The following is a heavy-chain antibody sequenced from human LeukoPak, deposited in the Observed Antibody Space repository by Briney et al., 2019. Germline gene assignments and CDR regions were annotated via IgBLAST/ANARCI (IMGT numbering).Heavy chain of an antibody. V-gene: IGHV4-34*01. Sequence: SETLSLTCAVYGGSFSGYYWSWIRQPPGKGLEWIGEINHSGSTNYNPSLKSRVTISVDTSKNQFSLKLSSVTAADTAVYHCARGYSSSWYYNWFDPWGQGTLVTVSS. CDR1: GGSFSGYY. J-gene: IGHJ5*02. CDR3: ARGYSSSWYYNWFDP. CDR2: INHSGST. D-gene: IGHD6-13*01.